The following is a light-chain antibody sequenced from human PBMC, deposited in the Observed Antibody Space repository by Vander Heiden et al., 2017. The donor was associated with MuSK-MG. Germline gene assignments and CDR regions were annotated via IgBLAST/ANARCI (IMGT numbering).Light chain of an antibody. V-gene: IGLV2-14*01. CDR3: SSYTSSSTPWV. J-gene: IGLJ3*02. Sequence: SALTQPASVSGSPGQSITISCTGTSSDVGGYNYVSRYQQHPGKAPKLMIYEVSNRPSGVSNRFSGSKSGNTASLTISGLQAEDEADYYCSSYTSSSTPWVFGGGTKLTVL. CDR1: SSDVGGYNY. CDR2: EVS.